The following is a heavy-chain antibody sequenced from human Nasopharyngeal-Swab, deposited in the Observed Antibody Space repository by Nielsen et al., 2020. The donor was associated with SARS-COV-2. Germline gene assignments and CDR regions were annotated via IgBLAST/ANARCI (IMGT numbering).Heavy chain of an antibody. CDR2: IYYSGST. V-gene: IGHV4-34*01. J-gene: IGHJ4*02. Sequence: SETLSLTCAVYGGSFSGYYWSWIRQPPGKGLEWIGSIYYSGSTYYNPSLKSRVTISVDTSKNQFSLKLSSVTAADTAVYYCARDFAMYYYDSSGYYYWGQGTLVTVSS. D-gene: IGHD3-22*01. CDR1: GGSFSGYY. CDR3: ARDFAMYYYDSSGYYY.